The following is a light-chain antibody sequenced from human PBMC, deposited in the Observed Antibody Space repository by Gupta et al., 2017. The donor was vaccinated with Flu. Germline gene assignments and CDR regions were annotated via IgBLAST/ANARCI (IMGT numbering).Light chain of an antibody. V-gene: IGKV1-33*01. Sequence: IQMTPYPSSLSASVGDRVTITCQASQDISNYLNWYQQKPGKAPKLLIYDASNLETGVPSRFSGSGSGTDFTLTISSLQPEDIATYYCQQDDNRPFTFGGGTKVEIK. CDR2: DAS. J-gene: IGKJ4*01. CDR3: QQDDNRPFT. CDR1: QDISNY.